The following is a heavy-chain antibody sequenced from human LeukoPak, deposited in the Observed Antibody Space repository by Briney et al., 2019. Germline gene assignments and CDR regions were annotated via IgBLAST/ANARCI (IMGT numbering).Heavy chain of an antibody. CDR3: AKEDPWFGDAFDL. J-gene: IGHJ3*01. V-gene: IGHV3-23*01. D-gene: IGHD3-10*01. CDR2: ISGGGVGRT. CDR1: GFTFNSYA. Sequence: GGSLRLSCEASGFTFNSYAMSWVRQAPGKGLDWVSVISGGGVGRTDYADSVRGRFTISRDDSKNTMYLEMNSLTVEDTAVHFCAKEDPWFGDAFDLWGQGTLVTVSS.